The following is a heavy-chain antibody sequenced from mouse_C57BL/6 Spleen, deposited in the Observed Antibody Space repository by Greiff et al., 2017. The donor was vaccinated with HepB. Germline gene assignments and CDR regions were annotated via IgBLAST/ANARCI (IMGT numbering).Heavy chain of an antibody. D-gene: IGHD2-4*01. CDR3: ARDPSYYDYDRLFAY. CDR1: GYSITSGYY. V-gene: IGHV3-6*01. Sequence: EVQVVESGPGLVKPSQSLSLTCSVTGYSITSGYYWNWIRQFPGNKLEWMGYISYDGSNNYNPSLKNRISITRDTSKNQFFLKLNSVTTEDTATYYCARDPSYYDYDRLFAYWGQGTLVTVSA. J-gene: IGHJ3*01. CDR2: ISYDGSN.